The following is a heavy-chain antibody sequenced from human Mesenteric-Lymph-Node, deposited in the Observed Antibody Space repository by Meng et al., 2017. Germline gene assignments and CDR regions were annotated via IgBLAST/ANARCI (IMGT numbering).Heavy chain of an antibody. CDR1: GFTFSSYW. V-gene: IGHV3-7*03. CDR3: ARGCAGQLRDYYGMDV. Sequence: GESLKISCAASGFTFSSYWMSWVRQAPGKGLEWVANIKQDGSEKYYVDSVKGRFTISRDNAKNSLYLQMNSLRAEDTAVYYCARGCAGQLRDYYGMDVWGQGTTVTVSS. CDR2: IKQDGSEK. J-gene: IGHJ6*02. D-gene: IGHD1-1*01.